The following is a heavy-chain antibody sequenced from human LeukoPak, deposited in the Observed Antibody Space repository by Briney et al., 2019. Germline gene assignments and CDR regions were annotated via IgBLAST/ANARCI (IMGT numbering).Heavy chain of an antibody. CDR1: GFTFSSYW. Sequence: GGSLRLSCAASGFTFSSYWMSWVRQAPGKGLEWLANVAQDGSAQNYVDSLEGRFTVSRDNPRNTLYLQMHSLRAEDAAVYYCARVIGGAIDYWGQGTLVTVSS. J-gene: IGHJ4*02. CDR3: ARVIGGAIDY. D-gene: IGHD1-26*01. V-gene: IGHV3-7*01. CDR2: VAQDGSAQ.